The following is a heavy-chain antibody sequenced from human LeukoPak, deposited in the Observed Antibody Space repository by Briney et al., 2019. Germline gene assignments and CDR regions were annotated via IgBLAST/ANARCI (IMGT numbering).Heavy chain of an antibody. V-gene: IGHV3-23*01. CDR2: ISGSVGRT. D-gene: IGHD2-15*01. CDR3: AKSLGVVVAGTYYFDY. J-gene: IGHJ4*02. CDR1: GFSFSSYA. Sequence: GGSLRLSCAASGFSFSSYAMSWVRQTAGKGLEWVSGISGSVGRTYYADSVKGRFTISRDNSKNTLYLQMNSLRVEDTAVYYCAKSLGVVVAGTYYFDYWGQGTLVTVSS.